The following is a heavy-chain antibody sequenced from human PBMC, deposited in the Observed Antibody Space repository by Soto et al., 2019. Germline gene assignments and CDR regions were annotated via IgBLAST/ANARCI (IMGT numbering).Heavy chain of an antibody. CDR1: GYTFTSYD. CDR3: ARVMITFGGVIGPSRE. CDR2: MNPNSGNT. Sequence: ASVKVSCKASGYTFTSYDINWVRQATGQGLEWMGWMNPNSGNTGYAQKFQGRVTMTRNTSISTAYMELSSLRSEDTAVYYCARVMITFGGVIGPSREWGQGTLVTVSS. V-gene: IGHV1-8*01. J-gene: IGHJ4*02. D-gene: IGHD3-16*01.